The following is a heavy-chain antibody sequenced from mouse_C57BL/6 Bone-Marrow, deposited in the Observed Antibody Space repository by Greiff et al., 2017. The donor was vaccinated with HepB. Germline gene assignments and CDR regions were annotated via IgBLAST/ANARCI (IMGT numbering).Heavy chain of an antibody. CDR1: GYTFTDYE. CDR3: TTLGGYYFDY. J-gene: IGHJ2*01. CDR2: IDPETGGT. D-gene: IGHD3-3*01. V-gene: IGHV1-15*01. Sequence: VQLQQSGAELVRPGASVTLSCKASGYTFTDYEMHWVKQTPVHGLEWIGAIDPETGGTAYNQKFKGKAILTADKSSSTAYMELRSLTSEYSAVYYCTTLGGYYFDYWGQGTTLTVSS.